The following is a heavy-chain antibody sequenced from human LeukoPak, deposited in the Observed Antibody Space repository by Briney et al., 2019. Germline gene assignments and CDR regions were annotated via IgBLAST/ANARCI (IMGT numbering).Heavy chain of an antibody. Sequence: PSETLSLTCTVSGGSISSYYWSWIRQPAGKGLEWIGRIYTSGSTNYNPSLKSRVTMSVDTSKNQFSLKLSSVTAADTAVYYCASYCGGDCYKLQRNAFDIWGQGTMVTVSS. CDR1: GGSISSYY. J-gene: IGHJ3*02. CDR3: ASYCGGDCYKLQRNAFDI. D-gene: IGHD2-21*02. CDR2: IYTSGST. V-gene: IGHV4-4*07.